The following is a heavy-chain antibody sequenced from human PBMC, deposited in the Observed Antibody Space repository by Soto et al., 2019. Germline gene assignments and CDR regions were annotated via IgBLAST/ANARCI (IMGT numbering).Heavy chain of an antibody. J-gene: IGHJ6*02. CDR3: ASDPLWFGEPPLPPGYYYYGMDV. D-gene: IGHD3-10*01. CDR2: IYYSGST. V-gene: IGHV4-31*03. Sequence: QVQLQESGPGLVKPSQTLSLTCTVSGGSISSGGYYWSWIRQHPGKGLEWIGYIYYSGSTYYNPSLKSRVTISVDTSKNQFSLKLSSVTAAGTAVYYCASDPLWFGEPPLPPGYYYYGMDVWGQGTTVTVSS. CDR1: GGSISSGGYY.